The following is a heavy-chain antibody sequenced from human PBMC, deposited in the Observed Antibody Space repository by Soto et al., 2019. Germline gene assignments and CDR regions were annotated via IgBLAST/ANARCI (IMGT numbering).Heavy chain of an antibody. CDR1: GGSISSSSYY. V-gene: IGHV4-39*01. Sequence: SETLSLTCTVSGGSISSSSYYWGWIRQPPGKGLEWIGSIYYSGSTYYNPSLKSRVTISVDTSKNQFSLKLSSVTAADTAVYYCARPGDLTGYWPFDYWGQGTLVTVSS. J-gene: IGHJ4*02. CDR2: IYYSGST. D-gene: IGHD3-9*01. CDR3: ARPGDLTGYWPFDY.